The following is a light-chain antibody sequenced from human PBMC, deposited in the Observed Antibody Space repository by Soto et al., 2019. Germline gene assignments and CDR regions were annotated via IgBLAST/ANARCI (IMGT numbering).Light chain of an antibody. CDR1: TNDVRGYNY. Sequence: QSVLTQPASVSGSPGQSINISCSGTTNDVRGYNYVSWYQQHPGKAPKLLIYGVTDRPSGVSSRFSGSKSGNAASLTISGLQAEDEGDYYCSSYTSSYTWIFGGGTQLTVL. J-gene: IGLJ3*02. CDR3: SSYTSSYTWI. V-gene: IGLV2-14*03. CDR2: GVT.